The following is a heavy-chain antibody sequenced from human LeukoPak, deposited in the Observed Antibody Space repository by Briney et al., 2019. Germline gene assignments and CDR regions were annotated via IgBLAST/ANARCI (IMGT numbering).Heavy chain of an antibody. CDR2: INHSGST. D-gene: IGHD3-10*01. CDR1: GGSFSGYY. V-gene: IGHV4-34*01. CDR3: AREGSYGSGSYYNLWFDP. J-gene: IGHJ5*02. Sequence: PSETLSLTCAVYGGSFSGYYWSWIRQLPGKGLEWIGEINHSGSTNYNPSLESRVTISVDTSKDQFSLKLSSVTAADTAVYYCAREGSYGSGSYYNLWFDPWGQGTLVTVSS.